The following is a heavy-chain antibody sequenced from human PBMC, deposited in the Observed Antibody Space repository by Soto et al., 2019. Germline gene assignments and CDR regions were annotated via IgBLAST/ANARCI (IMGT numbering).Heavy chain of an antibody. CDR1: GYTFTRHW. D-gene: IGHD3-22*01. CDR2: VYPCDSDT. V-gene: IGHV5-51*01. Sequence: GESLKISCKGSGYTFTRHWITWVRQMPGKGLEWMGIVYPCDSDTTYSPSFQGQVTISVDKSINTAYLQWSTLTASDTAMYYCARGGSSDSSNYLNWFDPWGQGTLVTVSS. CDR3: ARGGSSDSSNYLNWFDP. J-gene: IGHJ5*02.